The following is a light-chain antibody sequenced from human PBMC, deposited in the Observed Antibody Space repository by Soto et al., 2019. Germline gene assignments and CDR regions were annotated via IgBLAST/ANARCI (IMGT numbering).Light chain of an antibody. J-gene: IGKJ1*01. CDR3: QKRDNWPWT. V-gene: IGKV1-5*01. Sequence: DIQMAQSPSTLSASVGDIVTITCRASQSISSWLAWYQQKPGKAPKLLIYDASSLESGVPSRFSGSGSGTDFTLTISSLEPEDFAVYYCQKRDNWPWTFGQGTKVDIK. CDR2: DAS. CDR1: QSISSW.